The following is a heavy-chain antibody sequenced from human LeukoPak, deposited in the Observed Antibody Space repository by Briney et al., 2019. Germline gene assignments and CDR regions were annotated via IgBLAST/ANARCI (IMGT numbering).Heavy chain of an antibody. V-gene: IGHV3-74*01. CDR2: INTDGSST. Sequence: GGSLRLSCAASGFTFSSSWMHWVRQAPGKGLVWVSRINTDGSSTNYADSVKGRFTISRDNAKNTLYLQMSSLRAEDSAVYYCARGPVYYYYMDVWGKGTTVTVSS. CDR3: ARGPVYYYYMDV. J-gene: IGHJ6*03. CDR1: GFTFSSSW.